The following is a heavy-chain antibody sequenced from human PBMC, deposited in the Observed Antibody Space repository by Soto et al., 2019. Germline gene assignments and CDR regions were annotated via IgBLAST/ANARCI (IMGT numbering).Heavy chain of an antibody. V-gene: IGHV3-23*01. Sequence: EVPLLESGGGLVQPGGSLRLSCAASGFSFGGYAMSWVRQAPGKGLEWVSSISGSGSTAYYADSVRGRFTISRDNSESRVYLQMSSLRVEDTAVYYCAKGSRGYTGYVFDYWGQGTLATVSS. CDR1: GFSFGGYA. CDR3: AKGSRGYTGYVFDY. CDR2: ISGSGSTA. J-gene: IGHJ4*02. D-gene: IGHD5-12*01.